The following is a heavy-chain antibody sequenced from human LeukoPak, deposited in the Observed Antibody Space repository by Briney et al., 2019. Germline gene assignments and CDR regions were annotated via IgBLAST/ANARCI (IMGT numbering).Heavy chain of an antibody. D-gene: IGHD2-2*02. CDR2: ISAYNGNT. J-gene: IGHJ5*02. Sequence: EASVNVSCKASGYTFTSYGISWVRQAPGQGLEWMGWISAYNGNTNYAQKLQGRVTMTTDTSTSTAYMELRSLRSDDTAVYYCARVTLCSSTSCYISPGNWFDPLGQGTLVTVSS. CDR3: ARVTLCSSTSCYISPGNWFDP. V-gene: IGHV1-18*01. CDR1: GYTFTSYG.